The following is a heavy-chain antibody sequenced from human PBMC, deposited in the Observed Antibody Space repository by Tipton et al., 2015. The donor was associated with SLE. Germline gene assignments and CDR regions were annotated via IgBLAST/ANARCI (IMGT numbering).Heavy chain of an antibody. Sequence: SLRLSCAASGFTFSNYAMSWVRQAPGKGLEWVSAITGSGDRTYYINSVKGRFTISRDNSKNSLYLQMNSLRAEDTAVYYCAKVPYGDYDGDAFDIWGQGTMVTVSS. D-gene: IGHD4-17*01. CDR3: AKVPYGDYDGDAFDI. CDR2: ITGSGDRT. J-gene: IGHJ3*02. V-gene: IGHV3-23*01. CDR1: GFTFSNYA.